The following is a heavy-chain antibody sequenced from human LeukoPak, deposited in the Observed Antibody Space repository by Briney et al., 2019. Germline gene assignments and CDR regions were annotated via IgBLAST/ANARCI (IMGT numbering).Heavy chain of an antibody. Sequence: GGSLRLSCAASGFTVSSNYMSWVRQAPGKGLEWVSVIYSGGSTYYADSVKGRFTISRDNSKNTLYLQMNSLRAGDTAVYYCGRDSVDTAMIDYWGQGTLVTVPS. D-gene: IGHD5-18*01. V-gene: IGHV3-66*02. J-gene: IGHJ4*02. CDR3: GRDSVDTAMIDY. CDR1: GFTVSSNY. CDR2: IYSGGST.